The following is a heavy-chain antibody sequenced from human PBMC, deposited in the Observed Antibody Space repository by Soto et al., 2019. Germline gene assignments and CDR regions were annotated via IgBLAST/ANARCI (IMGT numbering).Heavy chain of an antibody. CDR3: AADPGQHCSSASCYNYYYSYYMDV. CDR2: IVVGSGNT. Sequence: SVKVSCKASGFTFISSAVQWVRQARGQRLEWIGWIVVGSGNTNYAQKFQERVTITRDMSTDTVYMEMSSLRSEDTAVYYCAADPGQHCSSASCYNYYYSYYMDVWGKGTPVTVPS. D-gene: IGHD2-2*02. CDR1: GFTFISSA. V-gene: IGHV1-58*01. J-gene: IGHJ6*03.